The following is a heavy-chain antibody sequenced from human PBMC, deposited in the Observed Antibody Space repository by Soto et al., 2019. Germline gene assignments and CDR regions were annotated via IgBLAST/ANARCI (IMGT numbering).Heavy chain of an antibody. CDR1: GFTFSSYA. D-gene: IGHD1-7*01. V-gene: IGHV3-23*01. J-gene: IGHJ4*02. Sequence: EVQLLESGGGLVQPGGSLRLSCAASGFTFSSYAMSWVRQAPGKGLEWVSVISGSGDSTYYADSVKGRFTSSRDNSKNTLYLQMNSLRAEDTAVYYCARRNYVGLYFDYWGQGTLVTVSS. CDR2: ISGSGDST. CDR3: ARRNYVGLYFDY.